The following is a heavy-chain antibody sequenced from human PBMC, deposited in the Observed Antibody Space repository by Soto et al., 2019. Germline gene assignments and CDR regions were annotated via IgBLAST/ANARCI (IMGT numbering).Heavy chain of an antibody. CDR1: GFTFTSSA. D-gene: IGHD3-9*01. J-gene: IGHJ6*02. V-gene: IGHV1-58*01. Sequence: SVKVSCKASGFTFTSSAVQWVRQARGQRLEWIGWIVVGSGNTNYAQKFQERVTITRDMSTSTAYMELSSLRSEDTAVYYCAADYYDILTGSPRMGYYGMDVWGQGTTLTVS. CDR2: IVVGSGNT. CDR3: AADYYDILTGSPRMGYYGMDV.